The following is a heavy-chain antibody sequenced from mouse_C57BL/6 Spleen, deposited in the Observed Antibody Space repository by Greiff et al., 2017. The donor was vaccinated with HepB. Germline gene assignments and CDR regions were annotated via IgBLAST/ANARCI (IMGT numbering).Heavy chain of an antibody. CDR2: IDPANGNT. CDR3: AMAPLDYYGSSYAWFAY. J-gene: IGHJ3*01. D-gene: IGHD1-1*01. V-gene: IGHV14-3*01. CDR1: GFNIKNTY. Sequence: EVQLQQSVAELVRPGASVKLSCTASGFNIKNTYMHWVKQRPEQGLEWIGRIDPANGNTKYAPKFQGKATITADTASNTADLQLSSLTSEDTAIYYCAMAPLDYYGSSYAWFAYWGQGTLVTVSA.